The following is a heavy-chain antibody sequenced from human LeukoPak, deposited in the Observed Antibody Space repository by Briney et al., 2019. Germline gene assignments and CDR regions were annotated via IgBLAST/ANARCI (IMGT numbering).Heavy chain of an antibody. D-gene: IGHD2-15*01. CDR3: ARDKTGVVVAATYWFDP. V-gene: IGHV1-2*02. Sequence: ASVTVSCKASGYTFTGYYMHWVRQAPGQGLEGMGWINPNSGGTNYAQKFQGRVTMTRDTSISTAYMELSRLRSDDTAVYYCARDKTGVVVAATYWFDPWGQGTLVTVSS. J-gene: IGHJ5*02. CDR1: GYTFTGYY. CDR2: INPNSGGT.